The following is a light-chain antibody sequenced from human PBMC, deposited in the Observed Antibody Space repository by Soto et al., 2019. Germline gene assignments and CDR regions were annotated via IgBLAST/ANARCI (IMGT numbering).Light chain of an antibody. CDR3: SSYTTSYFYV. J-gene: IGLJ1*01. CDR1: GRDIGAYNY. V-gene: IGLV2-14*01. Sequence: QSALTQPASVSGSPGQSITISCTGSGRDIGAYNYVSWYQQHPGKAPKLIVYGVKNRPSGVSNRFSSSKSAFTASLTISGLHAEDEADYYCSSYTTSYFYVFGPGTKVTVL. CDR2: GVK.